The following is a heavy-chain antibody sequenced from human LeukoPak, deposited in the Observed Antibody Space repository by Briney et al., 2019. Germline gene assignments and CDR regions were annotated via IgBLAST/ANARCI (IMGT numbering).Heavy chain of an antibody. CDR2: IYCSGST. V-gene: IGHV4-39*07. Sequence: SETLSLTCTVSGGSISSSSYYWGWIRQPPGKGLEWIGSIYCSGSTYYNPSLKSRVTISVDTSKNQFSLKLSSVTAADTAVYYCARELPRAVAARPHFDYWGQGTLVTVSS. CDR1: GGSISSSSYY. D-gene: IGHD6-19*01. J-gene: IGHJ4*02. CDR3: ARELPRAVAARPHFDY.